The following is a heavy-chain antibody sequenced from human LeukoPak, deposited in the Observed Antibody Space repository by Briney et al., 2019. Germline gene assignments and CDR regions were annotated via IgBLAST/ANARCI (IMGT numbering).Heavy chain of an antibody. CDR1: GGSISSHY. D-gene: IGHD1-1*01. J-gene: IGHJ5*02. CDR3: AADAGNWFDP. Sequence: SETLSLTCTVSGGSISSHYWSWIRQPPGKGLEWIGYIYTSGNSNYNPSLKSRVTISADTSENQFSPKLTSVTAADTAVYYCAADAGNWFDPWGQGTLVTVSS. CDR2: IYTSGNS. V-gene: IGHV4-4*09.